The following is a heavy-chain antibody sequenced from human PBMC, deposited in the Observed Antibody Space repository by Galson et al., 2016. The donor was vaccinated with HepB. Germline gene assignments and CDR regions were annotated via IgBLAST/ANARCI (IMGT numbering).Heavy chain of an antibody. J-gene: IGHJ6*04. Sequence: SVKVSCKASGYTFTTYYIHWVRQAPGQGLEWMGLINPSGGSTSYAQKLQGRVTMARDTSTSTVYLELSSLRFEDTATYYCARDVVVLPANSYYYFYGVDVWGKGTTVTVSS. D-gene: IGHD2-2*01. CDR1: GYTFTTYY. CDR2: INPSGGST. CDR3: ARDVVVLPANSYYYFYGVDV. V-gene: IGHV1-46*03.